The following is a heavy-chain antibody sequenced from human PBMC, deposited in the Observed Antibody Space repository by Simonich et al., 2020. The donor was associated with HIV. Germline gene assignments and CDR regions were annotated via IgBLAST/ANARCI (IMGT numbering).Heavy chain of an antibody. D-gene: IGHD7-27*01. J-gene: IGHJ4*02. CDR1: GGSISSSRYY. Sequence: QLQLQESGPGLVKPSETLSLTCTVSGGSISSSRYYWGWIRQPPGKWLEWIGRIYYSGNTYYNPSLKSRLTISVDTSKNQFSLKLSSVTAADTAVYYCARQGGAIGLGYWGQGTLVTVSS. CDR2: IYYSGNT. V-gene: IGHV4-39*01. CDR3: ARQGGAIGLGY.